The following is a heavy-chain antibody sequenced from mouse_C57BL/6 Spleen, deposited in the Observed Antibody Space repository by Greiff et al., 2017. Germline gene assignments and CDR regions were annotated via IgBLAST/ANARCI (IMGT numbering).Heavy chain of an antibody. Sequence: QVQLQQPGAELVRPGTSVKLSCKASGYTFTSYWMHWVKQRPGQGLEWIGVIDPSDSYTNYNQKFKGKATLTVDTSSSTAYMQLSSLTSEDSAVYYCARREDSLAYWGQGTLVTVSA. V-gene: IGHV1-59*01. CDR1: GYTFTSYW. J-gene: IGHJ3*01. CDR3: ARREDSLAY. CDR2: IDPSDSYT.